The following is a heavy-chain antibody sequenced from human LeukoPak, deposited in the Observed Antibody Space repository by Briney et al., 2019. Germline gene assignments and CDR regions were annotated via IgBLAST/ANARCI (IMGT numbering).Heavy chain of an antibody. J-gene: IGHJ4*02. CDR1: GFTFSSYA. V-gene: IGHV3-23*01. Sequence: GGSLRLSCAASGFTFSSYAMTWVRQAPGKGLEWVSVISGSGGSTYYADSVKGRFTISRDNSKNTLYLQMNSLRAEDTAIYYCARDERLLSFLKWGQGTLVTVSS. CDR2: ISGSGGST. CDR3: ARDERLLSFLK. D-gene: IGHD3-3*01.